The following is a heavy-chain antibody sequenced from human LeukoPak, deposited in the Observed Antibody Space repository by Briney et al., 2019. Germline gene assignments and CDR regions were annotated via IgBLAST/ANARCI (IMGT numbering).Heavy chain of an antibody. J-gene: IGHJ4*02. CDR3: ARLGPDIATTMGVDY. CDR2: IYPRDSDT. V-gene: IGHV5-51*01. Sequence: GESLKISCKGSGYNFSNYWIAWVRQMAGKGLEWMGIIYPRDSDTRYSLSFQGQVTISADKSINTAYLQWSSLESPDTAVYYCARLGPDIATTMGVDYWGQGTLVTVSS. CDR1: GYNFSNYW. D-gene: IGHD5-12*01.